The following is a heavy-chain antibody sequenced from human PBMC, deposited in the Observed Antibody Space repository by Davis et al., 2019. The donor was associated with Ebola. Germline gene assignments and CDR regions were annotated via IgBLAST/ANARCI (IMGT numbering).Heavy chain of an antibody. CDR1: GGSISSYY. D-gene: IGHD4-17*01. CDR3: ARGADYGDYGPYNWFDP. V-gene: IGHV4-59*01. Sequence: PSETLSLTCTVSGGSISSYYWSWIRQPPGKGLEWIGYIYYSGSTNYNPSLKSRVTISVDTSKNQFSLKLSSVTAADTAVYYCARGADYGDYGPYNWFDPWGQGTLVTVSS. J-gene: IGHJ5*02. CDR2: IYYSGST.